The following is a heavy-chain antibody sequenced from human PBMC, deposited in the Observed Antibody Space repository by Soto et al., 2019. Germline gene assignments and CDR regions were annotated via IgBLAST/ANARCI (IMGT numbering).Heavy chain of an antibody. CDR2: IYYSGST. CDR3: ATSGGSWYYFDH. D-gene: IGHD6-13*01. CDR1: ACSISSGDYY. V-gene: IGHV4-30-4*01. Sequence: PSETLSLTCTVSACSISSGDYYWSWIRQPPGKGLEWIGYIYYSGSTYYNPSLKSRVTISVDTSKNQFSLKLSSVTAADTAMYYCATSGGSWYYFDHWGQGPLVTVS. J-gene: IGHJ4*02.